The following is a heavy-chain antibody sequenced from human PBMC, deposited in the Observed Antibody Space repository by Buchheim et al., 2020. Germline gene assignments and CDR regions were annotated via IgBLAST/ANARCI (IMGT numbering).Heavy chain of an antibody. D-gene: IGHD3-22*01. CDR1: GFTFSSYA. CDR3: AKTYYYDSRRGNPSYYFDY. V-gene: IGHV3-23*01. J-gene: IGHJ4*02. CDR2: ISGSGGST. Sequence: EVQLLESGGGLVQPGGSLRLSCAASGFTFSSYAMSWVRQAPGKGLEWVSAISGSGGSTYYADSVKGRFTISRDNSKNTLYLQTNSLRAEDTAVYYCAKTYYYDSRRGNPSYYFDYWGQGTL.